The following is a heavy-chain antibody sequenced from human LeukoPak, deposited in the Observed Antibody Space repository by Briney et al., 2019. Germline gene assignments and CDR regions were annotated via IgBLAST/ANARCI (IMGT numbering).Heavy chain of an antibody. CDR3: ARGRYDYVWGSYIFDY. CDR2: INPSGGST. CDR1: GYTFTSYY. D-gene: IGHD3-16*01. Sequence: ASVKVSCKASGYTFTSYYMHWVRQAPGQGLEWMGIINPSGGSTSYAQKFQGRVTMTRDTSTSTVYMELSSLRSEDTAVYYCARGRYDYVWGSYIFDYWGQGTLVTVSS. V-gene: IGHV1-46*01. J-gene: IGHJ4*02.